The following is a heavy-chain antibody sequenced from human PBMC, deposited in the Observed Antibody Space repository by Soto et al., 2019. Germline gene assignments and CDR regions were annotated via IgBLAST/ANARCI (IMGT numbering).Heavy chain of an antibody. J-gene: IGHJ6*02. Sequence: GGSLRLSCAASGFTFSSYAMSWVRQAPGKGLEWVSALSGSGGSTYYADSVKGRFTISRDNSKNTLYLQMNSLRAEDTAVYYCANDVGAHTNYYYGMDVWGQGTTVTVSS. V-gene: IGHV3-23*01. CDR2: LSGSGGST. CDR1: GFTFSSYA. CDR3: ANDVGAHTNYYYGMDV. D-gene: IGHD1-26*01.